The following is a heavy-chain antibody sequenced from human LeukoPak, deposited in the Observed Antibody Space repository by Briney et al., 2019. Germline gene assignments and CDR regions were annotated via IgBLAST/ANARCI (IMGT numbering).Heavy chain of an antibody. D-gene: IGHD5-18*01. V-gene: IGHV3-30*02. CDR3: ATTSGYSYGYRPYYYYYMDV. CDR2: IRYDGSNK. CDR1: GFTFSSYG. J-gene: IGHJ6*03. Sequence: GGSLRLSCAVSGFTFSSYGMHWVRQAPGKGLEWVAFIRYDGSNKYYADSVKGRFTISRDNSKNTLYLQMNSLRAEDTAVYYCATTSGYSYGYRPYYYYYMDVWGKGTTVTISS.